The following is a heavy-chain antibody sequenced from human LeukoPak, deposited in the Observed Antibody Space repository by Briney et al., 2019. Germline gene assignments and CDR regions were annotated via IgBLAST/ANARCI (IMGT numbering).Heavy chain of an antibody. J-gene: IGHJ4*02. V-gene: IGHV4-39*01. CDR2: IYYSGST. Sequence: PSETLSRTCTVSGGSISSSSYYWGWIRQPPGKGLEWIGIIYYSGSTYYNPSLKSRVTISVDTSKNQFSLKLSSVTAADTAVYYCARRYCSGGSCYYFDYWGQGTLVTVSS. D-gene: IGHD2-15*01. CDR3: ARRYCSGGSCYYFDY. CDR1: GGSISSSSYY.